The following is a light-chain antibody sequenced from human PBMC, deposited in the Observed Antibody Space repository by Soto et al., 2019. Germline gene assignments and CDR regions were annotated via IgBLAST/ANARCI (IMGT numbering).Light chain of an antibody. Sequence: EIVLTQSPGLLSFSPGERATLSCRASQSVSSSYLAWYQQKPGQAPRLLIHGASSRATGIPDRFSGSGSGTEFTLNISRLEPEEFAVYSCQQYGSSLWTFGQGTKGEI. CDR3: QQYGSSLWT. J-gene: IGKJ1*01. CDR1: QSVSSSY. CDR2: GAS. V-gene: IGKV3-20*01.